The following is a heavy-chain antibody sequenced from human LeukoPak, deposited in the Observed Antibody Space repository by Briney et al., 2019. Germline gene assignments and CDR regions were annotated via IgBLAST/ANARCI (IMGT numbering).Heavy chain of an antibody. CDR1: GGSFSGYY. CDR2: INHSGST. CDR3: AREGILAQYGMDV. Sequence: SETLSLTCAVYGGSFSGYYWSWIRQPPGKGLEWIGEINHSGSTNYNPSLKSRVTISVDTSKNQFSLQLNSVTPEDTAVYYCAREGILAQYGMDVWGQGTTVTVSS. V-gene: IGHV4-34*01. J-gene: IGHJ6*02.